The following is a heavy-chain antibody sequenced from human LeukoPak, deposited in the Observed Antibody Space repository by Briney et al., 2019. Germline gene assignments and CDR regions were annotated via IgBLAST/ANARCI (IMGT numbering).Heavy chain of an antibody. CDR2: INPNSGGT. CDR1: GYTFTGYY. J-gene: IGHJ4*02. CDR3: ARGLYSGSYYPGPD. V-gene: IGHV1-2*04. D-gene: IGHD1-26*01. Sequence: ASVKVSCKASGYTFTGYYMHWVRQAPGQGLEWMGWINPNSGGTNYAQKFQGWVTMTRDTSISTAYMELSRLRSDDTAVYYCARGLYSGSYYPGPDWGQGTLVTVSS.